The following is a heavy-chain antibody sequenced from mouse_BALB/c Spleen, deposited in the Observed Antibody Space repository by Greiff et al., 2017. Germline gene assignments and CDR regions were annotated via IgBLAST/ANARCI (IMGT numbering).Heavy chain of an antibody. D-gene: IGHD4-1*01. CDR1: GYAFSSYW. J-gene: IGHJ2*01. CDR2: IYPGDGDT. Sequence: VKLMESGAELVRPGSSVKISCKASGYAFSSYWMNWVKQRPGQGLEWIGQIYPGDGDTNYNGKFKGKATLTADKSSSTAYMQLSSLTSEDSAVYFCARSGLGLDYWGEGTTLTVSS. CDR3: ARSGLGLDY. V-gene: IGHV1-80*01.